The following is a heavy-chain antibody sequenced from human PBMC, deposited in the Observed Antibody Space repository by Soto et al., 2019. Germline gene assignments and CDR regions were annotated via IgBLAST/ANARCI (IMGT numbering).Heavy chain of an antibody. CDR3: ARCYSYGYVGYYYYGMDV. V-gene: IGHV4-59*01. CDR1: GVSISSYY. D-gene: IGHD5-18*01. CDR2: IYYSGST. J-gene: IGHJ6*02. Sequence: PSETLSLTCTVSGVSISSYYWSWIRQPPGKGLEWIGYIYYSGSTNYNPSLKSRVTISVDTSKNQFSLKLSSVTAADTAVYYCARCYSYGYVGYYYYGMDVWGQGTTVT.